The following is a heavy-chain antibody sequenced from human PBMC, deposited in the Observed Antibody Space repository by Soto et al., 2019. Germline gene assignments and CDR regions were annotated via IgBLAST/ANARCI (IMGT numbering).Heavy chain of an antibody. CDR3: ARDLGSGSYKRLDF. D-gene: IGHD1-26*01. Sequence: QVQLVQSGGDVKKPGASVKVSCKASGYTFSSYGISWVRQAPGQGLEWMGWISPYNGKTESGQKVQDRLTMTTDTSTTTAYMELRSLRSDDTAVYYCARDLGSGSYKRLDFWGQGTLVTVSS. V-gene: IGHV1-18*01. J-gene: IGHJ4*02. CDR1: GYTFSSYG. CDR2: ISPYNGKT.